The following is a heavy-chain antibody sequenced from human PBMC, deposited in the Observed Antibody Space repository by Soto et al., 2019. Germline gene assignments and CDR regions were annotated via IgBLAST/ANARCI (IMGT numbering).Heavy chain of an antibody. CDR1: GGSISSGGYY. CDR2: IFYTGST. D-gene: IGHD5-18*01. J-gene: IGHJ4*02. V-gene: IGHV4-31*03. Sequence: QVQLQESGPGLMKPSQTLSLTCTVSGGSISSGGYYWSWIRQFPGKGLEWIGYIFYTGSTSYSPSLKRRLTMPVGTSKTQFSLRLSSVTAADTAVYFCARRVGYSSAYYFDYWGQGTLVTVSS. CDR3: ARRVGYSSAYYFDY.